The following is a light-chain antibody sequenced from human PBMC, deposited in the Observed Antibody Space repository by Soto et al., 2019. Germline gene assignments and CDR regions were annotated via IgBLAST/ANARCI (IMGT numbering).Light chain of an antibody. CDR1: SSDVGSHNL. CDR3: CSYARSSTYV. Sequence: QSALTQPASVSGSPGQSITISCTGTSSDVGSHNLVSWYQQHPGKAPKLMIFEVSKRPSGLSNRFSASKSGNTASLTISGLQAEDEADYYCCSYARSSTYVFGTGTKVTVL. V-gene: IGLV2-23*02. CDR2: EVS. J-gene: IGLJ1*01.